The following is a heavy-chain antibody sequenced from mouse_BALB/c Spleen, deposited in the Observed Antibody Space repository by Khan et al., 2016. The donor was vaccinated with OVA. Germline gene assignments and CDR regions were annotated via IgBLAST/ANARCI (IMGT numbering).Heavy chain of an antibody. CDR1: GYTFTSYT. CDR3: VRDGAYHRNDGWFAY. D-gene: IGHD2-14*01. CDR2: INPSNGYT. V-gene: IGHV1-4*01. Sequence: QVQLQQSGAELARPGASVKMSCKASGYTFTSYTIHWIKKRPGQGLEWIGYINPSNGYTNYNQKFKDKATLTTDKSSTTAYLQLSSLTSDDSAVYNCVRDGAYHRNDGWFAYWGQGLWALSLQ. J-gene: IGHJ3*01.